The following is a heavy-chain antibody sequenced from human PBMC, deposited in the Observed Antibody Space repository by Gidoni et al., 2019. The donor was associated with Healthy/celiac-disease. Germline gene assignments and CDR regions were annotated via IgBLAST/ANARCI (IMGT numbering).Heavy chain of an antibody. CDR2: ISYDGSNK. CDR1: GFTFSSYA. J-gene: IGHJ4*02. V-gene: IGHV3-30*04. D-gene: IGHD6-19*01. CDR3: EGQEWLGGYYFDY. Sequence: QVQLVESGGGVVQPGRSLRLSCAASGFTFSSYAMHWVRQAPGKGLEWVAVISYDGSNKYYADAVKGRFTISRDNSKNTLYLQMNSLRAEDTAVYYCEGQEWLGGYYFDYWGQGTLVTVSS.